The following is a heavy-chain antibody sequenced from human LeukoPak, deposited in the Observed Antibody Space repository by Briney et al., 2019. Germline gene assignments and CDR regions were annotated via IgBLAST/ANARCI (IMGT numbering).Heavy chain of an antibody. D-gene: IGHD3-10*01. J-gene: IGHJ4*02. CDR1: GVSISSGGYY. Sequence: SETLSLTCTVSGVSISSGGYYWTWIRQHPGKGLEWIGHIFYSGSTYYTPSLKSRLTIFVDTSTNQFSLKLSSVTAADTAVYYCARGAYYGSGSYAVDYWGQGTLVTVSS. CDR2: IFYSGST. V-gene: IGHV4-31*03. CDR3: ARGAYYGSGSYAVDY.